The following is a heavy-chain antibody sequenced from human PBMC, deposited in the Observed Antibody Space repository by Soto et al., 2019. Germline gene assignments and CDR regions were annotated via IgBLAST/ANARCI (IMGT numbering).Heavy chain of an antibody. Sequence: QMQLVQSGAEVKKTGSSVKVSCKASGYTFTYRYLHWVRQAPGQALEWMGWITPFNGNTNYAQKFQDRVTITRDRSMSTAYMELSSLRSEDTAMYYCARSYYAILTGYHDAFDIWGQGTMVTVSS. D-gene: IGHD3-9*01. CDR2: ITPFNGNT. CDR3: ARSYYAILTGYHDAFDI. J-gene: IGHJ3*02. V-gene: IGHV1-45*02. CDR1: GYTFTYRY.